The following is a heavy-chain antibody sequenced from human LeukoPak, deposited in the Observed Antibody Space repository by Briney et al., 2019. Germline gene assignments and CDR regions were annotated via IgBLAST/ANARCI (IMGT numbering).Heavy chain of an antibody. J-gene: IGHJ4*02. Sequence: SETLSLTCTVSGGSISSYYWSWIRQSPGKGLEWIGYIYYSGSTNYNPSLKSRVTISVDTSKNQFSLKLSSVTAADTAVYYCAREGYCSSTSCYGVDYWGQGTLVTVSS. CDR1: GGSISSYY. V-gene: IGHV4-59*01. D-gene: IGHD2-2*01. CDR2: IYYSGST. CDR3: AREGYCSSTSCYGVDY.